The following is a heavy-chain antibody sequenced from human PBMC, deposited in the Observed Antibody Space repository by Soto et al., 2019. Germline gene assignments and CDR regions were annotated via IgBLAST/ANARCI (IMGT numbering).Heavy chain of an antibody. D-gene: IGHD3-3*01. CDR2: ILNDGSKK. Sequence: QVQLVESGGGVVQAGRSLRLSCTASGFTFSSDAMHWVRQAPGKGLEWVAVILNDGSKKYYADYVKGRFSISRENSKNTLNLQMNSLRGEDTAVYYCARDRGGVAPDYWGQGTLVTVSS. V-gene: IGHV3-30-3*01. CDR1: GFTFSSDA. CDR3: ARDRGGVAPDY. J-gene: IGHJ4*02.